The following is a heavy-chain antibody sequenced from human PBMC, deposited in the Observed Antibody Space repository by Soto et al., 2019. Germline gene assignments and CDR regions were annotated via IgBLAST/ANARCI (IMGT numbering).Heavy chain of an antibody. CDR3: ARWLVAASCDY. CDR2: INPNSGGT. V-gene: IGHV1-2*02. CDR1: GYTFTGYY. Sequence: GASVKVSCKASGYTFTGYYMHWVRQAPGQGLERMGWINPNSGGTIYAQKCQGRVTMTRDTSTSTANMELSRLRSDDTAVDYGARWLVAASCDYWGQGTRGTVAT. D-gene: IGHD6-6*01. J-gene: IGHJ4*02.